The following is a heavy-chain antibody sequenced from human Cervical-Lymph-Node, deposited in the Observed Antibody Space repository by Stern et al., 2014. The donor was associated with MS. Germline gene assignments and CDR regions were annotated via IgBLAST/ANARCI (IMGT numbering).Heavy chain of an antibody. Sequence: QVQLQESGPGLVKPSQTLSLTCTVSGGSISSGGYYWSWIRQHPGKGLEWIGYIYYSGSTYYNPSLKSRVTISVDTYKNQFSLKLSSVTAADTAVYYCARDPAMGSYYGMDVWGQGTTVTVSS. CDR1: GGSISSGGYY. CDR3: ARDPAMGSYYGMDV. V-gene: IGHV4-31*03. J-gene: IGHJ6*02. CDR2: IYYSGST. D-gene: IGHD1-26*01.